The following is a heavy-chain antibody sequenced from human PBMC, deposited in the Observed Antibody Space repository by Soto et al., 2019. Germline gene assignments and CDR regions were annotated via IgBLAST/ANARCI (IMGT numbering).Heavy chain of an antibody. J-gene: IGHJ5*02. V-gene: IGHV1-69*01. CDR2: IIPMYGPA. CDR3: SSVTSMVRGVIDIWFDP. D-gene: IGHD3-10*01. CDR1: GGTFSSYA. Sequence: QVPLVQSGAEVKKPGSSVTVSCKASGGTFSSYAIHWVRQAPGQGLEWMGGIIPMYGPAKYAQRFQGRVTITADESTTTVYMELTSLTSQGSAVYSCSSVTSMVRGVIDIWFDPWGYGTLVTVSS.